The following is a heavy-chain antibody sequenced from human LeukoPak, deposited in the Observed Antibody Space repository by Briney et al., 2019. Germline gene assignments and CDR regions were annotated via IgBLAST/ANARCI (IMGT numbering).Heavy chain of an antibody. Sequence: SETLSLSCTVSGDSISTYYWSWMRQPPGKGLEWIGYVHYSGTTNYNPSLKSRVIISVDASKNQLSLKLTSLTAADTAVYYCARPGSGYIASGAFEIWGQGTMVTVSS. J-gene: IGHJ3*02. CDR2: VHYSGTT. V-gene: IGHV4-59*08. D-gene: IGHD5-18*01. CDR3: ARPGSGYIASGAFEI. CDR1: GDSISTYY.